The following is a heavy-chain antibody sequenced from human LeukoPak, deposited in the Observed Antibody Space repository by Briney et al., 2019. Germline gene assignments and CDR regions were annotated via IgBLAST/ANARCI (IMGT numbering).Heavy chain of an antibody. D-gene: IGHD3-9*01. CDR2: ISAYNGNT. Sequence: ASVKVSCKASGYTFTSYGISWVRQAPGQGLEWMGWISAYNGNTNYAQKLQGRVTMTTDTSTSTAYMELRSLRSDDTAVYYCARSPYQLRYFDSEAFDIWGQGTMVTVSS. J-gene: IGHJ3*02. CDR3: ARSPYQLRYFDSEAFDI. V-gene: IGHV1-18*01. CDR1: GYTFTSYG.